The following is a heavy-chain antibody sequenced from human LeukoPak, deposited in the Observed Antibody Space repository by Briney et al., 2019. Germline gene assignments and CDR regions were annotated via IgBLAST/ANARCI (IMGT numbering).Heavy chain of an antibody. CDR1: GFTFSSFW. D-gene: IGHD3-22*01. V-gene: IGHV3-7*01. J-gene: IGHJ4*02. Sequence: GGSLRLSCAASGFTFSSFWMSWVRQAPGKRLEWVANIKQDGSDKYYVDSVKGRFTISRDNAKNSLYLQMNSLRAEDTAVYYCAREPYYYDSSGHDYWGQGTLVTVSS. CDR2: IKQDGSDK. CDR3: AREPYYYDSSGHDY.